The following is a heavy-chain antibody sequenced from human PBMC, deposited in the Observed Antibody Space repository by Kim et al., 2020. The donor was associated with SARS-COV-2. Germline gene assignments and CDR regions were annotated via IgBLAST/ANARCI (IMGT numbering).Heavy chain of an antibody. D-gene: IGHD6-19*01. J-gene: IGHJ6*02. Sequence: SVKVSCKASGGTFSSYAISWVRQAPGQGLEWMGGIIPIFGTANYAQKFQGRVTITADESTSTAYMELSSLRSEDTAVYYCASSGWSRPPNADYYYYYGMDVWGQGTTVTVSS. CDR3: ASSGWSRPPNADYYYYYGMDV. CDR1: GGTFSSYA. CDR2: IIPIFGTA. V-gene: IGHV1-69*13.